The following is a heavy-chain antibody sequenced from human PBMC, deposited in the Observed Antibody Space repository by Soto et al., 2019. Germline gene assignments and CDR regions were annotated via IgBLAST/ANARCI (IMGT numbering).Heavy chain of an antibody. CDR1: GFTFSSYG. Sequence: GGSLRLSCAASGFTFSSYGMHWVRQAPGKGLEWVAVIWYDGSNKYYADSVKGRFTISRDNSKNTLYLQMNSLRAEDTAVYYCARDGDRDYGDYAYYYGMDVWGQGTTVTVSS. CDR2: IWYDGSNK. D-gene: IGHD4-17*01. V-gene: IGHV3-33*01. CDR3: ARDGDRDYGDYAYYYGMDV. J-gene: IGHJ6*02.